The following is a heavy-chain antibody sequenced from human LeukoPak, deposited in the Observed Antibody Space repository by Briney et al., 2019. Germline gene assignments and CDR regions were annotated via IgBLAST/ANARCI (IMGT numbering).Heavy chain of an antibody. CDR2: INPSGGST. J-gene: IGHJ6*03. D-gene: IGHD3-16*01. CDR1: GYTFTSYY. Sequence: GASVKVSCEASGYTFTSYYMHWVRQAPGQGLEWMGIINPSGGSTSYAQKFQGRVTMTRDTSTSTVYMELSSLRSEDTAVYYCASNSDDYVWGSPNYYYYYMDVWGKGTTVTISS. CDR3: ASNSDDYVWGSPNYYYYYMDV. V-gene: IGHV1-46*01.